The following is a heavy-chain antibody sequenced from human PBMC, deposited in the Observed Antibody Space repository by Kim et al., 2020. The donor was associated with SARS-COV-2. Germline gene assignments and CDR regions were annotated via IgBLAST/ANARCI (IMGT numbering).Heavy chain of an antibody. J-gene: IGHJ4*02. D-gene: IGHD3-22*01. V-gene: IGHV4-39*07. CDR3: ARLHYYDSSGYYYVGMGFDY. Sequence: SETLSLTCTVSGGSISSSSYYWGWIRQPPGKGLEWIGSIYYSGSTYYNPSLNSRVTISVDTSKNQFSLKLSSVTAADTAVYYCARLHYYDSSGYYYVGMGFDYWGQGTLVTVSS. CDR1: GGSISSSSYY. CDR2: IYYSGST.